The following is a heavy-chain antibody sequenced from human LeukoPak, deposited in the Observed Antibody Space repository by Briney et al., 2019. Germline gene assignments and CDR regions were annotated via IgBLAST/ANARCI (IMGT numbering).Heavy chain of an antibody. J-gene: IGHJ4*02. V-gene: IGHV4-59*08. D-gene: IGHD1-26*01. CDR1: GGSISSYY. CDR3: ARHLTYSGSYPYYFDY. Sequence: SETLSLTCTVSGGSISSYYWSSIRQPPGKGLEWIGYIYYSGSTNYNPSLKSRVTISVDTSKNQFSLKLSSVTAADTAVYYCARHLTYSGSYPYYFDYWGQGTLVTVSS. CDR2: IYYSGST.